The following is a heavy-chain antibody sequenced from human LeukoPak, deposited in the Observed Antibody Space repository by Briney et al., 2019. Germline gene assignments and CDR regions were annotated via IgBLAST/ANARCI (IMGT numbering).Heavy chain of an antibody. Sequence: GGSLRLSCSASGFTFSSYAMHWVRQAPGKGLEYVSAISSNGGSTYYADSVKGRFTISRDNAKNSLFLQMDSLRAEDTALYYCTRGSYGDYGYWGQGTLVTVSS. CDR3: TRGSYGDYGY. CDR2: ISSNGGST. J-gene: IGHJ4*02. V-gene: IGHV3-64*04. D-gene: IGHD4-17*01. CDR1: GFTFSSYA.